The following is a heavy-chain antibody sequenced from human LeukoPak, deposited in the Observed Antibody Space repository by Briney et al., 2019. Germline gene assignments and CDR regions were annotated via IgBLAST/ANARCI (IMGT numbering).Heavy chain of an antibody. Sequence: SETLSLTWTVSGGSISSYYWSWIRQPAGKGLEWSGYIDYSGYTNYNPSLKSRVTISVDTSKNQFSLKLTSVTAADTAVYFCARGGYYGSGNDFRFDPWGQGTLVTVSS. V-gene: IGHV4-59*13. D-gene: IGHD3-10*01. CDR1: GGSISSYY. CDR3: ARGGYYGSGNDFRFDP. J-gene: IGHJ5*02. CDR2: IDYSGYT.